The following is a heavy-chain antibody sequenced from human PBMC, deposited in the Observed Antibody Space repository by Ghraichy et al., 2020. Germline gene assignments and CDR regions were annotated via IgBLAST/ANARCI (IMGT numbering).Heavy chain of an antibody. CDR1: GGSISSSGHY. CDR3: ARHRDPAAAGFDY. V-gene: IGHV4-39*01. Sequence: SETLSLTCTVSGGSISSSGHYWGWIRQPPGKGLEWFGSIYYTGNTYPNPSLKSRVTISVDTSKNQFSLKMSSVTAADTALYYCARHRDPAAAGFDYWGQGTQVTVSP. CDR2: IYYTGNT. D-gene: IGHD6-13*01. J-gene: IGHJ4*02.